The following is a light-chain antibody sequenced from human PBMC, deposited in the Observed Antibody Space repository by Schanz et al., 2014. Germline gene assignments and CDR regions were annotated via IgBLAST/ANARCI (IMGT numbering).Light chain of an antibody. CDR1: QSIGRN. CDR3: QQYYSTPLT. J-gene: IGKJ4*01. CDR2: ATS. Sequence: DIQMTQSPSSLSASIGDRVTITCRASQSIGRNLNWYQQKPGLAPKLLISATSRLQGGVPSRFSGSGAGTDFTLTISSLQAEDVALYFCQQYYSTPLTFGGGTRVEI. V-gene: IGKV1-39*01.